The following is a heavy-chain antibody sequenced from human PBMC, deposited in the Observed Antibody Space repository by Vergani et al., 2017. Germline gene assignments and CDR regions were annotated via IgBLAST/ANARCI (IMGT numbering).Heavy chain of an antibody. CDR2: ISGSGGST. V-gene: IGHV3-23*01. D-gene: IGHD4-17*01. CDR1: GFTFSSYV. CDR3: AKDHYGDYEGGPDAFDI. Sequence: EVQLLESGGGLVQPGGSLRLSCAASGFTFSSYVMSWVRQAPGKGLEWVSAISGSGGSTYYADSVKGRFTISRDNSKNTLYLQMNSLRAEDTAVYYCAKDHYGDYEGGPDAFDIWGQGTMVTVSS. J-gene: IGHJ3*02.